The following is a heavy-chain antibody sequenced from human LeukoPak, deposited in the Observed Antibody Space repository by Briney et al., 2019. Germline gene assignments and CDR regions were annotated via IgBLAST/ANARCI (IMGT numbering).Heavy chain of an antibody. V-gene: IGHV4-4*02. CDR2: IYHSGST. Sequence: SETLSLTCAVSGGSISSSNWWSWVRQPPGKGLEWIGEIYHSGSTNYNPSLRSRVTIPVDKSNNHFSLKLSSVTAADTAVYYCAREGYSYGYPDYYYYYYMDVWGKGTTVTVSS. CDR3: AREGYSYGYPDYYYYYYMDV. J-gene: IGHJ6*03. D-gene: IGHD5-18*01. CDR1: GGSISSSNW.